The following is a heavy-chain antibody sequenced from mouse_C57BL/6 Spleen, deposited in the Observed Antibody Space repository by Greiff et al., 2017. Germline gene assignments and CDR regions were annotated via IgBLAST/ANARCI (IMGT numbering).Heavy chain of an antibody. CDR2: IYPGDGDT. CDR3: ARGGFMTTVVGDYFDY. V-gene: IGHV1-82*01. Sequence: LQESGPELVKPGASVKISCKASGYAFSSSWMNWVKQRPGKGLEWIGRIYPGDGDTNYNGKFKGKATLTADKSSSTAYMQLSSLTSEDSAVYVCARGGFMTTVVGDYFDYWGQGTTLTVSS. CDR1: GYAFSSSW. J-gene: IGHJ2*01. D-gene: IGHD1-1*01.